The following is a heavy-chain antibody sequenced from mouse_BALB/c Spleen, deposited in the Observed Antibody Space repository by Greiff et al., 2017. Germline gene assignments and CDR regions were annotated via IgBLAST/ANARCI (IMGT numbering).Heavy chain of an antibody. CDR1: GYSITSGYY. CDR2: ISYDGSN. Sequence: DVKLQESGPGLVKPSQSLSLTCSVTGYSITSGYYWNWIRQFPGNKLEWMGYISYDGSNNYNPSLKNRISITRDTSKNQFFLKLNSVTTEDTATYYCARSPYGNFGAWFAYWGQGTLVTVSA. D-gene: IGHD2-1*01. J-gene: IGHJ3*01. CDR3: ARSPYGNFGAWFAY. V-gene: IGHV3-6*02.